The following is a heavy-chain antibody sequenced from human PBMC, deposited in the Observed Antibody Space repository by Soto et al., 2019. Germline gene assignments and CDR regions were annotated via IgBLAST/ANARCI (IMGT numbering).Heavy chain of an antibody. CDR1: GFTFSSYE. D-gene: IGHD2-8*01. Sequence: PGGSLRLSCAASGFTFSSYEMSWVRQAPGKGLEWVSYISDTGSTIYYADSVKGRFTISRDNAKNSLYLQLNSLGAEDTAVYYCATFPRSTKRGYWGQGTPVTVSS. CDR2: ISDTGSTI. V-gene: IGHV3-48*03. J-gene: IGHJ4*02. CDR3: ATFPRSTKRGY.